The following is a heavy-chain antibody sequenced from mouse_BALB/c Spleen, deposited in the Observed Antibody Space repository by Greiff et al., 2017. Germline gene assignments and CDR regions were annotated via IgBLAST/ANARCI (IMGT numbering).Heavy chain of an antibody. Sequence: EVKLVESGGGLVKPGGSLKLSCAASGFTFSSYAMSWVRQTPEKRLEWVASISSGGSTYYPDSVKGRFTISRDNARNILYLQMSSLRSEDTAMYYYARGRDYYGSRAAMDYWGQGTSVTVSS. J-gene: IGHJ4*01. CDR2: ISSGGST. D-gene: IGHD1-1*01. V-gene: IGHV5-6-5*01. CDR1: GFTFSSYA. CDR3: ARGRDYYGSRAAMDY.